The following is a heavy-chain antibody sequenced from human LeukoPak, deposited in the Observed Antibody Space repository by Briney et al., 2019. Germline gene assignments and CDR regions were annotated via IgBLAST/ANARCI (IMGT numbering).Heavy chain of an antibody. D-gene: IGHD4-17*01. V-gene: IGHV4-31*03. J-gene: IGHJ4*02. CDR1: GGSISSGGYY. Sequence: PSETLSLTCTVSGGSISSGGYYWSWIRQHPGKGLEWIGYIYYSGSTYYNPSLESRVTISVDTSKNQFSLKLSSVTAADTAVYYCARGDYGDYVFDYWGQGTLVTVSS. CDR2: IYYSGST. CDR3: ARGDYGDYVFDY.